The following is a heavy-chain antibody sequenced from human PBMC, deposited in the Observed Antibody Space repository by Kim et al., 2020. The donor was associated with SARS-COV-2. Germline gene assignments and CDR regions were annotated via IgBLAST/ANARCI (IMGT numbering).Heavy chain of an antibody. V-gene: IGHV5-51*01. Sequence: GESLKISCKGSGYSFTSYWIGWVRQMPGKGLEWMGIIYPGDSDTRYSPSFQGQVTISADKSISTAYLQWSSLKASDTAMYYCARQPLTYYYDSSGYYLVSGFDYWGQGTLVTVSS. D-gene: IGHD3-22*01. CDR3: ARQPLTYYYDSSGYYLVSGFDY. CDR2: IYPGDSDT. J-gene: IGHJ4*02. CDR1: GYSFTSYW.